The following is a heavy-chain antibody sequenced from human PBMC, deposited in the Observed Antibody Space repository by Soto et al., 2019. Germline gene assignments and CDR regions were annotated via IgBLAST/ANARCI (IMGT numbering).Heavy chain of an antibody. CDR1: GFTFSNAW. CDR2: IKSKTDGGTT. D-gene: IGHD3-16*02. Sequence: GGSLRLSCAASGFTFSNAWMSWGRQAPGKGLEWVGRIKSKTDGGTTDYAAPVKGRFTISRDDSKNTLYLQMNSLKTEDTAVYYCTTAFYDYVWGSDHQTYNWFDRWGQGTLVSVSS. J-gene: IGHJ5*02. V-gene: IGHV3-15*01. CDR3: TTAFYDYVWGSDHQTYNWFDR.